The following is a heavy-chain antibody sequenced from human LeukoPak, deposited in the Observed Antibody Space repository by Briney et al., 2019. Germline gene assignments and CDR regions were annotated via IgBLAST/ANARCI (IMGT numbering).Heavy chain of an antibody. D-gene: IGHD5-12*01. Sequence: SETLSLTCTVSGGSISNYYWSWIRQSPEKGLEWIGYIYYTGSTNYNPSLKSRVTMSVDTSKNQFSLKLSSVTAADTAVYYCARGTYSGYVIDFDYWGQGTLVTVSS. CDR1: GGSISNYY. J-gene: IGHJ4*02. CDR3: ARGTYSGYVIDFDY. V-gene: IGHV4-59*01. CDR2: IYYTGST.